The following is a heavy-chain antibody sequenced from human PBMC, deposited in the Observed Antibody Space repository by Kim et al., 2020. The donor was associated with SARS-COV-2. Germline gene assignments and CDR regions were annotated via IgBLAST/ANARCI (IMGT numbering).Heavy chain of an antibody. V-gene: IGHV4-4*07. CDR1: GGSISSYY. J-gene: IGHJ6*02. D-gene: IGHD2-2*01. CDR2: IYTSGST. CDR3: ARDCSSTSCYWNSDYYYYGMDV. Sequence: SETLSLTCTVSGGSISSYYWSWIRQPAGKGLEWIGRIYTSGSTNYNPSLKSRVTMSVDTSKNQFSLKLSSVTAADTAVYYCARDCSSTSCYWNSDYYYYGMDVWGQGTTVTVSS.